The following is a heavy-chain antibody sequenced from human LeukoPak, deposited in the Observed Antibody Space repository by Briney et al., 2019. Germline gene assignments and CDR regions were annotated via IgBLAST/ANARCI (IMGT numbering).Heavy chain of an antibody. CDR1: GYTFTSYY. CDR3: ARKFNTDSSLAD. J-gene: IGHJ4*02. Sequence: ASVTVSFTASGYTFTSYYMHWVRQAPGQGLEWMGIINPSGGSTSYAQKFQGRVTMTRDTSTSTVYMELSSLRSEDTAVYYCARKFNTDSSLADWGQGTLVTVSS. D-gene: IGHD3-22*01. CDR2: INPSGGST. V-gene: IGHV1-46*01.